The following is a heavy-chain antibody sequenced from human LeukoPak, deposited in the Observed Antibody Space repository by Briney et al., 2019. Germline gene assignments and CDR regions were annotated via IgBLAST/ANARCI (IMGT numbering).Heavy chain of an antibody. CDR2: ISAYNGNT. Sequence: GASVKLSCKASGYTFTSYGISWVRQAPGQGLEWMGWISAYNGNTNYAQKLQGRVTMTTDTSTSTAYMELRSLGSDDTAVYYCARGDIVVVPAGVDYWGQGTLVTVSS. J-gene: IGHJ4*02. D-gene: IGHD2-2*01. CDR3: ARGDIVVVPAGVDY. V-gene: IGHV1-18*01. CDR1: GYTFTSYG.